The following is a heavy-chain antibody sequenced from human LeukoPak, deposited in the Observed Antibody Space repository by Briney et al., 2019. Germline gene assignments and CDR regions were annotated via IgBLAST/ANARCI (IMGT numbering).Heavy chain of an antibody. CDR3: AKLVGATRANYFDY. Sequence: GGPLRLSCAASGFTFSSYAMSWVRQAPGKGLEWVSAISGSGGSTYYADSVKGRFTISRDNSKNTLYLQMNSLRAEDTAVYYCAKLVGATRANYFDYWGQGTLVTVSS. CDR2: ISGSGGST. V-gene: IGHV3-23*01. CDR1: GFTFSSYA. D-gene: IGHD1-26*01. J-gene: IGHJ4*02.